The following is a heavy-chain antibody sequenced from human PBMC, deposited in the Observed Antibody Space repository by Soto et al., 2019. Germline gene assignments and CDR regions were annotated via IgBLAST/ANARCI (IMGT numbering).Heavy chain of an antibody. V-gene: IGHV1-46*01. D-gene: IGHD2-15*01. CDR1: GYTFTSYY. Sequence: ASVKVSCKASGYTFTSYYMYWVRQAPGPGLEWMGIINPSGGSTSFAQKFQGRVTMTRDTSTSTVYMELISLTSEDTAVYYCARDVGMASRPYLDYWGQGTLVTVYS. CDR3: ARDVGMASRPYLDY. CDR2: INPSGGST. J-gene: IGHJ4*02.